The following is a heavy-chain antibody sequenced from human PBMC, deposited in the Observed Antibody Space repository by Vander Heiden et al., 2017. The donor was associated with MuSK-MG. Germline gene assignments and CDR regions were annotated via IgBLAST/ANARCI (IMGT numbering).Heavy chain of an antibody. CDR2: IIPIFNTT. J-gene: IGHJ4*02. D-gene: IGHD1-20*01. CDR1: GSTFTSYA. Sequence: QVQLAQSGAEVKKPGSSVKISCKASGSTFTSYAITWVRQAPGQGFEWMGGIIPIFNTTNYAQKFQGRVTITADKATSTAYMELSSLRSEDTAVYYCARGFNWAHFEYWGQGTLVTVSS. V-gene: IGHV1-69*06. CDR3: ARGFNWAHFEY.